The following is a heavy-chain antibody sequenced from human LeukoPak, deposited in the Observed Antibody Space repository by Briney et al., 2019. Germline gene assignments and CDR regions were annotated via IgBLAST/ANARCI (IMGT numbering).Heavy chain of an antibody. CDR2: ISFDGNIK. CDR1: GFIFKSHA. V-gene: IGHV3-30*04. Sequence: GRSLRLSCAASGFIFKSHAMHWVRQAPGKGLEWVTFISFDGNIKYYADSVKGRFSLSRDNSKNTVYMQMNSLRAEDTAIYYCAKLQTAVVPAATLGFDSWGQGTLVTVSS. J-gene: IGHJ4*02. CDR3: AKLQTAVVPAATLGFDS. D-gene: IGHD2-2*01.